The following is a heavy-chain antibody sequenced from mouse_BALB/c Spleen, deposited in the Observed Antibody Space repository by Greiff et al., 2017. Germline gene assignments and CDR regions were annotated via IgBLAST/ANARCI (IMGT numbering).Heavy chain of an antibody. CDR2: ISYSGST. Sequence: EVQLKESGPSLVKPSQTLSLTCSVTGDSITSGYWNWIRKFPGNKLEYMGYISYSGSTYYNPSLKSRISITRDTSKNQYYLQLNSVTTEDTATYYCARRDGNYVTWFAYWGQGTLVTVSA. J-gene: IGHJ3*01. D-gene: IGHD2-1*01. V-gene: IGHV3-8*02. CDR1: GDSITSGY. CDR3: ARRDGNYVTWFAY.